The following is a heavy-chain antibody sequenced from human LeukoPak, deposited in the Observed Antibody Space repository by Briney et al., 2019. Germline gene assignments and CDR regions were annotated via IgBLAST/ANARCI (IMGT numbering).Heavy chain of an antibody. Sequence: SETLSLTCAVYGGSFSGYYWSWIRQPPGKGLEWIGEIDHSGSTNYNPSLKSRVTISVDTSKNQFSLKLSSVTAADTAVYYCARGRVYYGSGSYGYWGQGTLVTVSS. CDR1: GGSFSGYY. D-gene: IGHD3-10*01. V-gene: IGHV4-34*01. J-gene: IGHJ4*02. CDR2: IDHSGST. CDR3: ARGRVYYGSGSYGY.